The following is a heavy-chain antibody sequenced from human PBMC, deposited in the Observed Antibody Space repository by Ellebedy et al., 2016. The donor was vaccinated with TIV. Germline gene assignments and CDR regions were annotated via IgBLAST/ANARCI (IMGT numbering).Heavy chain of an antibody. CDR3: AKDWGVAAARSHWYFDL. CDR1: EFTFSAYA. J-gene: IGHJ2*01. D-gene: IGHD6-13*01. V-gene: IGHV3-23*01. CDR2: ISGDGGTT. Sequence: GESLKISCAASEFTFSAYAMSWFRQVPGKGLEWVSTISGDGGTTYNADSVKGRFTISRDNSKNTLYLQMNSLRAEDTAVYYCAKDWGVAAARSHWYFDLWGRGTLVTVSS.